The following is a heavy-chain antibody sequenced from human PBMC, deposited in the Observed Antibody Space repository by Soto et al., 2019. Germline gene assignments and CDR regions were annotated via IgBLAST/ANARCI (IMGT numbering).Heavy chain of an antibody. V-gene: IGHV4-59*01. J-gene: IGHJ5*02. CDR1: GGSISSYY. CDR3: AREMTLWGAPNWFDP. D-gene: IGHD1-26*01. Sequence: PSETLSLTCTVSGGSISSYYWSWIRQPPGKGLEWIGYIYYSGSTNYNPSLKSRVTISVDTSKNQFSLKLSSVTAADTAVYYCAREMTLWGAPNWFDPWGQGTLVTVSS. CDR2: IYYSGST.